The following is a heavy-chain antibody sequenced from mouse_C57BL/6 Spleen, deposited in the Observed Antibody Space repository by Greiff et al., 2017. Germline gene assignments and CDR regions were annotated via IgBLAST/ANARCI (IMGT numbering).Heavy chain of an antibody. CDR2: IDPSDSYT. V-gene: IGHV1-69*01. Sequence: VQLQQPGAELVMPGASVKLSCKASGYPFTSYWMHWVKQRPGQGLEWIGEIDPSDSYTNYNQKFKGKSTLTVDKSSSTAYMQLSSLTSEDSAVYYCARRGSDYWGQGTTLTVSS. CDR3: ARRGSDY. J-gene: IGHJ2*01. CDR1: GYPFTSYW.